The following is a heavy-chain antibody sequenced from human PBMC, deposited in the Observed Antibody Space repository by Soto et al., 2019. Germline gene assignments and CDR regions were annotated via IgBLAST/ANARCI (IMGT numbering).Heavy chain of an antibody. CDR1: GFTFSSYG. J-gene: IGHJ2*01. CDR3: ARGPYEDPSYWYFDL. Sequence: PGGSLRLSCAASGFTFSSYGMHWVRQAPGKGLEWVAVIWYDGSNKYYADSVKGRFTISRDNSKNTLYLQMNSLRAEDTAVYYCARGPYEDPSYWYFDLWGRGTLVTVSS. V-gene: IGHV3-33*01. D-gene: IGHD5-12*01. CDR2: IWYDGSNK.